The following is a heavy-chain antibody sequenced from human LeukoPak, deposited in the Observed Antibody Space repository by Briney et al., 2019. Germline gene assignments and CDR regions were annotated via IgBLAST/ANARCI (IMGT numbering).Heavy chain of an antibody. CDR3: AGFRSGYGDYGNWFDP. V-gene: IGHV4-31*03. CDR1: GGSISSGGYY. CDR2: IYYSGST. D-gene: IGHD4-17*01. Sequence: SETLSLTCTVSGGSISSGGYYWSWIRQHPGKGLEWIGYIYYSGSTYYNPSLKSRVTISVDTSKNQFSLKLSSVTAADTAVYYCAGFRSGYGDYGNWFDPWGQGTLVTVSS. J-gene: IGHJ5*02.